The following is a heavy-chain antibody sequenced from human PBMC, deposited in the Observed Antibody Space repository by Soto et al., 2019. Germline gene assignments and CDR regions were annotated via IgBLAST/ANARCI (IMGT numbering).Heavy chain of an antibody. D-gene: IGHD6-13*01. V-gene: IGHV4-59*01. CDR1: GGSISSYY. J-gene: IGHJ6*03. CDR3: ARARVSRQLGGYYYMDV. CDR2: IYYSGST. Sequence: PSETLSLTCTVSGGSISSYYWSWIRQPPGKGLEWIGYIYYSGSTNYNPSLKSRVTISVDTSKNQFSLKLSSVTAADTAVYYCARARVSRQLGGYYYMDVWGKGTTVTVSS.